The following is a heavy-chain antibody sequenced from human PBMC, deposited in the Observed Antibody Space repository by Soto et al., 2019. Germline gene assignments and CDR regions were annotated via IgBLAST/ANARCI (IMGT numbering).Heavy chain of an antibody. D-gene: IGHD3-3*01. CDR3: VRGNDNYDFWNNWSLDP. V-gene: IGHV4-4*02. CDR1: GGSINNNFW. CDR2: IYQTGSI. Sequence: SETLSLTCVVSGGSINNNFWSWVRQPPGKGLEWIGEIYQTGSINYNPSLRSRVTISVDKSKNQLSLKVDSVIAADTAFYYCVRGNDNYDFWNNWSLDPWGQGTLVTVSS. J-gene: IGHJ5*02.